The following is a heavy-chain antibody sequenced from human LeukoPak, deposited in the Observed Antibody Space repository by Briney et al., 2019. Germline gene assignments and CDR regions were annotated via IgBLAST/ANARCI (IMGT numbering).Heavy chain of an antibody. CDR1: GGSISSGSYY. CDR2: IYTSGST. D-gene: IGHD5-18*01. J-gene: IGHJ6*03. V-gene: IGHV4-61*02. CDR3: ARTTEGGYSYGSFYYYYMDV. Sequence: KPSETLSLTCTVSGGSISSGSYYWSWIRQPAGEGLEWIGRIYTSGSTNYNPSLKSRVTISVHTSKNQFSLKLSSVTAADTAVYYCARTTEGGYSYGSFYYYYMDVWGKGATVTISS.